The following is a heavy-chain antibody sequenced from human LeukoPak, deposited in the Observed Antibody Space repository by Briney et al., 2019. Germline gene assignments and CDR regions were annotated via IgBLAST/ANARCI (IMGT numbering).Heavy chain of an antibody. CDR2: ISSSSTYI. Sequence: GGSLRLSCAASGFTFSSYSMNWVRQAPGKGLEWVSSISSSSTYIYYADSVKGRFTISRDNAKNSLYLQMSSLRAEDTAVYYCARTFGRDGYNLGAFDIWGQGTMVTVSS. V-gene: IGHV3-21*01. D-gene: IGHD5-24*01. CDR1: GFTFSSYS. CDR3: ARTFGRDGYNLGAFDI. J-gene: IGHJ3*02.